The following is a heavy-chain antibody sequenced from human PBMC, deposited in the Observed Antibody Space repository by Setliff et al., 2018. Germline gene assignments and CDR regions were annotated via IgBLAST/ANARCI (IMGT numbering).Heavy chain of an antibody. J-gene: IGHJ4*02. CDR2: ISGHNDKT. Sequence: GASVKVSCKASGYTFTYFGVSWLRLAPGQGLEWMGWISGHNDKTIIEPKFQGRLALTTDTGSDTAYMELNSLTYEDTAVYYCARLNFWSGFWYFTLWGQGTPVTVSS. CDR1: GYTFTYFG. CDR3: ARLNFWSGFWYFTL. D-gene: IGHD3-3*01. V-gene: IGHV1-18*01.